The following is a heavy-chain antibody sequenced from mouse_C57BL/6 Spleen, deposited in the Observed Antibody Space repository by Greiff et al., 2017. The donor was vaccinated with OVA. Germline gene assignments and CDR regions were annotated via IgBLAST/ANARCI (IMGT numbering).Heavy chain of an antibody. Sequence: VQLQQSGPELVKPGASVKIPCKASGYTFTDYNMDWVKQSHGKSLEWIGDINPNNGGTIYNQKFKGKATLTVDKSSSTAYMELRSLTSEDTAVYYCARSGELRLRGYYFDYWGQGTTLTVSS. V-gene: IGHV1-18*01. CDR3: ARSGELRLRGYYFDY. CDR1: GYTFTDYN. J-gene: IGHJ2*01. D-gene: IGHD3-2*02. CDR2: INPNNGGT.